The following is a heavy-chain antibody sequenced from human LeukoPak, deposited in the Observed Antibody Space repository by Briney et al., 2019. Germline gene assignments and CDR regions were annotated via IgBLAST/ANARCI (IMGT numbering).Heavy chain of an antibody. CDR3: ARDWDYYDSSGYSLDY. J-gene: IGHJ4*02. D-gene: IGHD3-22*01. CDR2: INPNSGGT. V-gene: IGHV1-2*02. Sequence: GASVKVSCKASGYTFTGYYMHWVRQAPGQGLEWMGWINPNSGGTNYAQKFQGRATMTRDTSISTAYMELSRLRSDDTAVYYCARDWDYYDSSGYSLDYWGQGTLVTVSS. CDR1: GYTFTGYY.